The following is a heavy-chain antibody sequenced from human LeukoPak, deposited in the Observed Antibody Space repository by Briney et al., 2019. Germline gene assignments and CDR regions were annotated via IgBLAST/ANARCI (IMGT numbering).Heavy chain of an antibody. CDR3: ATNQGFRFDY. J-gene: IGHJ4*02. CDR2: IKQDGSEQ. Sequence: QPGGSLRLSCAASGFNFRSYWMSWVRQAPGKGLAWVANIKQDGSEQHYVGSVEGRFTISRDNVDNSLYLQMNSLRAEDTAVYYCATNQGFRFDYWGQGILVTVSS. V-gene: IGHV3-7*05. CDR1: GFNFRSYW. D-gene: IGHD1-14*01.